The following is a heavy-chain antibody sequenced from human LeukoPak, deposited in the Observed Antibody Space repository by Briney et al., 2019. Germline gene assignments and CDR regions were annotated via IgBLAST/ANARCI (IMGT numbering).Heavy chain of an antibody. J-gene: IGHJ4*02. D-gene: IGHD3-22*01. Sequence: GGSLRLSCAASGFTFDDYAMHWVRQAPGKGLEWVSLISGDGGSTYYADPVKGRFTISRDNSINSLYLQMNSLRTEDTALYYCAKVPYYYDSSGYYSVDYWGQGTLVTVSS. V-gene: IGHV3-43*02. CDR3: AKVPYYYDSSGYYSVDY. CDR1: GFTFDDYA. CDR2: ISGDGGST.